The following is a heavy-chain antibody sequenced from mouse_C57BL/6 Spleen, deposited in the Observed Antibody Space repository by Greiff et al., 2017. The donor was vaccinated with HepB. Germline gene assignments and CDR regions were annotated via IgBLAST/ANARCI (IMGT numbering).Heavy chain of an antibody. V-gene: IGHV7-3*01. J-gene: IGHJ1*03. D-gene: IGHD1-1*01. Sequence: DVQLVESGGGLVQPGGSLSLSCAASGFTFTDYYMSWVRQPPGKALEWLGFIRNKANGYTTEYSASVKGRFTISRDNSQSILYLQMNALRAEDSATYYCARSLMTTVVFDVWGTGTTVTVSS. CDR2: IRNKANGYTT. CDR3: ARSLMTTVVFDV. CDR1: GFTFTDYY.